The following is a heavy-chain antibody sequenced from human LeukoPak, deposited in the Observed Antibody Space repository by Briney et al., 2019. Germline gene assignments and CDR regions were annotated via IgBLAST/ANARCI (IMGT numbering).Heavy chain of an antibody. V-gene: IGHV1-24*01. J-gene: IGHJ4*02. CDR2: FDPEDGET. D-gene: IGHD3-10*01. Sequence: ASMKVSCKVSGYTLTELSMHWVRQAPGKGLEWMGGFDPEDGETIYAQKFQGRVTMTEDTSTDTAYMELSSLRSEDTAVYYCATDSPYYGSGFLDYWGQGTLVTVSS. CDR3: ATDSPYYGSGFLDY. CDR1: GYTLTELS.